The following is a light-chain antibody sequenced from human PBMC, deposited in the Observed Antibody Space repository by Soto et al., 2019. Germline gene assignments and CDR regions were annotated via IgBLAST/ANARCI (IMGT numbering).Light chain of an antibody. CDR3: QQYGSPLT. J-gene: IGKJ4*02. Sequence: EIVLTQSPGTLSLSPGERATLSCRASQSVSSSYLAWYQQKPGQAPRLLIYGASSRATGIPDRFSGSGSGTYFTLTISRLEPEDFAVYYCQQYGSPLTFGGGNKVEIK. CDR2: GAS. V-gene: IGKV3-20*01. CDR1: QSVSSSY.